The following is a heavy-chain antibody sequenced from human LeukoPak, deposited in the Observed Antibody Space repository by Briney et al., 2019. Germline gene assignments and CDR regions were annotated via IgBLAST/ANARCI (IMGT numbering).Heavy chain of an antibody. Sequence: ASVKVSCTASGYTFTGYYMHWVRQAPGQGLEWMGWINPNSGGTNYAQKFQGRVTMTRDTSISTAYMELSRLRSDDTAVYYCARVYYYDSSGYGYWGQGTLVTVSS. J-gene: IGHJ4*02. V-gene: IGHV1-2*02. CDR1: GYTFTGYY. CDR2: INPNSGGT. CDR3: ARVYYYDSSGYGY. D-gene: IGHD3-22*01.